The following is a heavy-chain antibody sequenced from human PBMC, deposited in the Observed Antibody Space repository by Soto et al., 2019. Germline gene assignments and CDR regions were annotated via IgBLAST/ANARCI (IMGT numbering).Heavy chain of an antibody. J-gene: IGHJ3*02. Sequence: ASVKVSCKASGYTFTSYGISWVRQAPGQGLEWMGWISAYNGNTNYAQKLQGRVTMTTDTSTSTAYMELRSLRSDDTAVYYCARDSWAPVARSAFDIWGQGTMVTVSS. V-gene: IGHV1-18*01. CDR2: ISAYNGNT. CDR3: ARDSWAPVARSAFDI. D-gene: IGHD2-21*01. CDR1: GYTFTSYG.